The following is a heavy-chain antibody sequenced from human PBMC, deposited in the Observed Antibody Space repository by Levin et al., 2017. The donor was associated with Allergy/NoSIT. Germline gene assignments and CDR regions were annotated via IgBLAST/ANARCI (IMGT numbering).Heavy chain of an antibody. CDR3: EAASLAVVSSPYVTNTFDL. V-gene: IGHV3-30*04. CDR1: GFTFNNYP. Sequence: GGSLRLSCGGSGFTFNNYPMHWVRQAPGKGLEWLAVISFDSTNKHYADSVRGRFTISRDNSNNTLYLDMKNVRPDDTAVYYCEAASLAVVSSPYVTNTFDLWGQGTMVTVSS. D-gene: IGHD3-22*01. CDR2: ISFDSTNK. J-gene: IGHJ3*01.